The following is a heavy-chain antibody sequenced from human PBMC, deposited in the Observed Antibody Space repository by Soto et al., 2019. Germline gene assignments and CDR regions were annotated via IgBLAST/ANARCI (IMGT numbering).Heavy chain of an antibody. Sequence: SGPTLVNPTQTLTLTCTFSGFSLRTTGMRVSWIRQPPGKALEWLARIDWDDDKFYSTSLKTRLTISKDTSENQVVLTMTNMGPVDTATYYCARTAGYYRGRHFDFWGQGTLVTVSS. J-gene: IGHJ4*02. V-gene: IGHV2-70*04. D-gene: IGHD3-10*01. CDR1: GFSLRTTGMR. CDR3: ARTAGYYRGRHFDF. CDR2: IDWDDDK.